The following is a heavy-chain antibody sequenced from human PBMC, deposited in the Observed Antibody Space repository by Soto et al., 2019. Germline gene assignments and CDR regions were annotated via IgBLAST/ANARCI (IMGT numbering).Heavy chain of an antibody. CDR2: IYSGGST. J-gene: IGHJ4*01. CDR1: GFTVSSNY. CDR3: ARENYSSGWYVFYY. V-gene: IGHV3-53*01. D-gene: IGHD6-19*01. Sequence: PGGSLRLSCAASGFTVSSNYMSWVRQAPGKGLEWVSVIYSGGSTYYADSVKGRFTISRDNSKNTLYLQMNSLRAEDTAVYYCARENYSSGWYVFYYWGHGTLVTVSS.